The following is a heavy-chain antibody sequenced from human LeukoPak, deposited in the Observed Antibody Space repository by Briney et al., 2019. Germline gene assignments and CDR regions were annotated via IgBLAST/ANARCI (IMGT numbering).Heavy chain of an antibody. Sequence: ASVKVSCKASGYTFTDYYMHWARQAPGQGLEWMGWIDPHSGGTKYAQKFQGRVTMTRDTSISTAYMELSSLRSDDTAVYYCAREYYDTSGRKHAFDIWGQGTMVTVSS. D-gene: IGHD3-22*01. J-gene: IGHJ3*02. V-gene: IGHV1-2*02. CDR3: AREYYDTSGRKHAFDI. CDR1: GYTFTDYY. CDR2: IDPHSGGT.